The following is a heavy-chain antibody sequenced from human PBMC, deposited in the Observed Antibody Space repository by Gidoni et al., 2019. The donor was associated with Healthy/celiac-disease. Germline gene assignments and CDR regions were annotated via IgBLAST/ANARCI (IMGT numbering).Heavy chain of an antibody. CDR2: IRSKAYGGTT. Sequence: EVQLVESGGGLVQPGRSLRLSCTASGFTFGDYAMRWFRQAPGKGLEWVGFIRSKAYGGTTEYAASVKGRFTISRDESKSIAYLQMNSLKTEDTAVYYCTRDIYGDYFYGMDVWGQGTTVTVSS. CDR1: GFTFGDYA. J-gene: IGHJ6*02. CDR3: TRDIYGDYFYGMDV. V-gene: IGHV3-49*03. D-gene: IGHD4-17*01.